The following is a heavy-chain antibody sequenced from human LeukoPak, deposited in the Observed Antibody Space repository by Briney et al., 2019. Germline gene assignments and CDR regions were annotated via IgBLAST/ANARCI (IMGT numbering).Heavy chain of an antibody. D-gene: IGHD2-15*01. CDR3: AKDLGSAITSALVLDV. CDR1: GFTFDDYA. J-gene: IGHJ6*02. V-gene: IGHV3-9*01. Sequence: GRSLRLSCAASGFTFDDYAMHWVRQAPGKGLEWVSGITWNRDNIGYGDSVKGRFTISRGNVKNALYLQMNSLRPEDTALYYCAKDLGSAITSALVLDVWGQGTTVIVSS. CDR2: ITWNRDNI.